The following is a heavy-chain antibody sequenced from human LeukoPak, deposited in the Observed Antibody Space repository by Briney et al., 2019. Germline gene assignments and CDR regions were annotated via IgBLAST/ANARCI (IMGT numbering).Heavy chain of an antibody. CDR1: GFTFSSYG. CDR3: ARACMITFGGATKYYFDY. J-gene: IGHJ4*02. V-gene: IGHV3-48*01. CDR2: ISSSSSTI. D-gene: IGHD3-16*01. Sequence: GGSLRLSCAASGFTFSSYGMNWVRQAPGKGLEWVSYISSSSSTIYYADSVKGRFTISRDNAKNSLYLQMNSLRAEDTAVYYCARACMITFGGATKYYFDYWGQGTLVTVSS.